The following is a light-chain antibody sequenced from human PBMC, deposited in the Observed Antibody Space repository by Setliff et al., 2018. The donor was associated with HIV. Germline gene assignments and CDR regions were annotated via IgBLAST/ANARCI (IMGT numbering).Light chain of an antibody. J-gene: IGKJ1*01. CDR1: QSISISY. CDR3: QQYVSSPRT. V-gene: IGKV3-20*01. CDR2: GAS. Sequence: EIVLTQSPGTLSLSPGERATLSCRASQSISISYLAVYQQKPGQAPRFLMYGASSRATGIPDRFSGSGSGTDFTLTISRLEPEDFAVYYCQQYVSSPRTVGQGTKMDIK.